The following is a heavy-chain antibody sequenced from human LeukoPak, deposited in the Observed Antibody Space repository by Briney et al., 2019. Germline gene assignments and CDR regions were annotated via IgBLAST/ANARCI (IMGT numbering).Heavy chain of an antibody. CDR3: AKGGSFDY. J-gene: IGHJ4*02. D-gene: IGHD5-12*01. Sequence: GGSLRLSRAASGFTFSNYAMSWVRQAPGKGLEWVSGISNSGGSTYYADSVKGRFTISRDNSKNTLDLQMNSLRAEDTAVYYCAKGGSFDYWGRGTLVTVSS. CDR2: ISNSGGST. CDR1: GFTFSNYA. V-gene: IGHV3-23*01.